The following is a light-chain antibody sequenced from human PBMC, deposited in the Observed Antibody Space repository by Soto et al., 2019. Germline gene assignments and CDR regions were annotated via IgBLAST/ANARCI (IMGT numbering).Light chain of an antibody. CDR3: YSYAGSYTSV. CDR1: SSDVGGYNY. CDR2: DVS. V-gene: IGLV2-11*01. Sequence: QSALTQPRSVSGSPGQSVTISCTGTSSDVGGYNYVSWYQQHPGKAPKLMIYDVSKRPSGVPDRFSGSKSGNTASLTISGLQAEDEADYYCYSYAGSYTSVFVTGTKVTVL. J-gene: IGLJ1*01.